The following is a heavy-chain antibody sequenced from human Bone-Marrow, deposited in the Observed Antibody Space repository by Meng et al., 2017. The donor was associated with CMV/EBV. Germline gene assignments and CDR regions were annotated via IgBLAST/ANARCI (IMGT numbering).Heavy chain of an antibody. D-gene: IGHD2-15*01. V-gene: IGHV3-30*04. Sequence: SLKISCAASGFTFSSYAMHLVRQAPGKGLGWVAIISYDGSKKYYVDSVKGRFTISRDNSKNTLYLQMNSLRTEDTAVYYCAKNRSPSKLPSGSPLWWGQGTLVTVSS. CDR2: ISYDGSKK. J-gene: IGHJ4*02. CDR1: GFTFSSYA. CDR3: AKNRSPSKLPSGSPLW.